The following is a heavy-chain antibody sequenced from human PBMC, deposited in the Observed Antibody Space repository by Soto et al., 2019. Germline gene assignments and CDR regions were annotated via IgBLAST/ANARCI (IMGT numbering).Heavy chain of an antibody. CDR1: GYTFTSYA. D-gene: IGHD3-10*01. CDR3: AITHLRFGALHY. V-gene: IGHV1-8*01. Sequence: QVQLVQSGAEVKKPGASVKVSCKASGYTFTSYAINWVRQAPGQGLEWMGWMNPNSGNTGYAQKFQGRVTMTRNTSISTAYMELSSLRSEDTAVYYCAITHLRFGALHYWGQGTLVTVSS. J-gene: IGHJ4*02. CDR2: MNPNSGNT.